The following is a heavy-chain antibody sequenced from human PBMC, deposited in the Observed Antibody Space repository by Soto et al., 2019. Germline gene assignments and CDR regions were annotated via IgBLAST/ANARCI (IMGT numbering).Heavy chain of an antibody. J-gene: IGHJ4*02. Sequence: GESLKISCAASGFTFSSYAMSWVRQAPGKGLEWVSAISGSGGSTYYADSVKGRFTISRDNSKNTLYLQMNSLRAEDTAVYYCAKSPKLYCTNGVCYFDYWGQGTLVTVSS. D-gene: IGHD2-8*01. CDR3: AKSPKLYCTNGVCYFDY. V-gene: IGHV3-23*01. CDR2: ISGSGGST. CDR1: GFTFSSYA.